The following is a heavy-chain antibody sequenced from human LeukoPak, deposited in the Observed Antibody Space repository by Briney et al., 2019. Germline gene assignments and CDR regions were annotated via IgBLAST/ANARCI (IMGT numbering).Heavy chain of an antibody. D-gene: IGHD6-13*01. V-gene: IGHV3-53*01. CDR3: AKGIGAAVPHFDY. CDR1: GFTVSSNY. CDR2: IYSGGST. Sequence: GGSLRLSCAASGFTVSSNYMSWVRQAPGKGLEWVSVIYSGGSTYYAASVKGRFTISRDNSKNTLFLQMNSLRAEDTAVYYCAKGIGAAVPHFDYWGQGTLVTVSS. J-gene: IGHJ4*02.